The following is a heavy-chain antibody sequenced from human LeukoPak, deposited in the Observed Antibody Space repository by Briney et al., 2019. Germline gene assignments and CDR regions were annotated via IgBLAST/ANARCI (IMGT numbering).Heavy chain of an antibody. J-gene: IGHJ6*02. CDR3: ARGVVVTAIPNLNLFGYYYGMDV. V-gene: IGHV1-46*01. Sequence: GASVKVSCKASGYTFTHYYIHWVRQAPGQGLEWMGKINPSGGSTNYAQKFQGRVTLTRDTSTSTVYMELSSLRSEDTAVYYCARGVVVTAIPNLNLFGYYYGMDVWGQGTTVTVSS. D-gene: IGHD2-21*02. CDR1: GYTFTHYY. CDR2: INPSGGST.